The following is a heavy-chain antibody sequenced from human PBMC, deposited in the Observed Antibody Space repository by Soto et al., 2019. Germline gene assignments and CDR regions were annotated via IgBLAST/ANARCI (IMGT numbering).Heavy chain of an antibody. Sequence: QVQLQQWGAGLLKPSETLSLTCAVYGGSVSGYYWSWIRQPPGKGLEWIGEINHSGSTNYNPSLKSRVTISVDTSKNQFSLKLSSVTAADTAVYYCARVREPLTGGPWFDPWGQGTLVTVSS. CDR2: INHSGST. CDR3: ARVREPLTGGPWFDP. CDR1: GGSVSGYY. J-gene: IGHJ5*02. D-gene: IGHD1-26*01. V-gene: IGHV4-34*01.